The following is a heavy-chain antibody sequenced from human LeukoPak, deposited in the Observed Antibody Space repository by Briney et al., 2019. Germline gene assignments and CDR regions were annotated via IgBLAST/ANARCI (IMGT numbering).Heavy chain of an antibody. V-gene: IGHV3-48*01. D-gene: IGHD4-17*01. CDR1: GFTFSSYS. J-gene: IGHJ4*02. CDR3: ASQDDYGDYSGFDY. CDR2: ISSSSSTI. Sequence: GRSLRLSCAASGFTFSSYSMNWVRQAPGKGLEWVSYISSSSSTIYYADSVKGRFTISRDNAKNSLYLQMNSLRAEDTAVYYCASQDDYGDYSGFDYWGQGTLVTVSS.